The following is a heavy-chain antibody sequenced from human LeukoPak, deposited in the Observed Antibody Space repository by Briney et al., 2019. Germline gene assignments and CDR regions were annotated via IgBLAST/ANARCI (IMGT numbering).Heavy chain of an antibody. V-gene: IGHV3-7*01. J-gene: IGHJ5*01. CDR2: IKEDGTVK. D-gene: IGHD3-10*01. CDR3: ATEGTDGRGSFGWFDS. CDR1: GFTFTDYL. Sequence: TGGSLRLSCVTSGFTFTDYLMTWVRQAPGKGLEWVANIKEDGTVKYYVDSVKGRFSISRDNAKNSLYLQLNSLRVEDTAVYYCATEGTDGRGSFGWFDSWGQGTLVTVSS.